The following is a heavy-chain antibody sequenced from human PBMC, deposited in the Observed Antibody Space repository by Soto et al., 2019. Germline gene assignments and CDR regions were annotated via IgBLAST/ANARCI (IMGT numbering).Heavy chain of an antibody. CDR2: INHSGST. CDR3: ARTLYCTNGVCYKYYYYYYGMDV. Sequence: SETLSLTCAVYGGSFSGYYWSWIRQPPGKGLEWIGEINHSGSTNYNPSLKSRVTISVDTSKNQFSLKLSSVTAADTAVYYRARTLYCTNGVCYKYYYYYYGMDVWGQGTTVTVSS. CDR1: GGSFSGYY. V-gene: IGHV4-34*01. J-gene: IGHJ6*02. D-gene: IGHD2-8*01.